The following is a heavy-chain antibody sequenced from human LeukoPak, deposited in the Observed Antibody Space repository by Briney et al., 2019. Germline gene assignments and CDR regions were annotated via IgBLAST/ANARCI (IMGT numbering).Heavy chain of an antibody. V-gene: IGHV3-7*01. CDR1: GFTLSSYT. J-gene: IGHJ4*02. Sequence: GGSLRLSCAASGFTLSSYTMNWVRQAPGKGLECVANINQDGSDKYYVDSVKGRFTISRDNTKNSLYLQMNSLRAEDTAVYYCVGGDYWGQGTLVTVSS. CDR2: INQDGSDK. CDR3: VGGDY.